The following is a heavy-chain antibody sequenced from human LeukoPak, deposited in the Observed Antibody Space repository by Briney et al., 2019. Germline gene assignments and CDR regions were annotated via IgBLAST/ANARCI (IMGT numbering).Heavy chain of an antibody. D-gene: IGHD3-9*01. J-gene: IGHJ4*02. V-gene: IGHV4-39*01. CDR3: ARQVYYDILTGSHSMLWLLDY. Sequence: PSETLSLTCTVSGGSISSSSYYWGWIRQPPGKGLEWIGSIYYSGSTYYNPSLKSRVTISVDTSKNQFSLKLSSVTAADTAVYYCARQVYYDILTGSHSMLWLLDYWGQGTLVTVSS. CDR2: IYYSGST. CDR1: GGSISSSSYY.